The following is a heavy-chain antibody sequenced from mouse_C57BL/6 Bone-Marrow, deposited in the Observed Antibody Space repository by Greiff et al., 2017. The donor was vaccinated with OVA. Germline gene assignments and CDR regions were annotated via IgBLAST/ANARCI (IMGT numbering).Heavy chain of an antibody. Sequence: EVQLQQSGAELVRPGASVKLSCTASGFNIKDYYMHWVKQRPEQGLEWIGRIDPEDGDTEYAPKFQGKATMTADTSANTAYLQLSSLTSEDTAVYYCTTEGYGNFSWVAYWGQGTLVTVSA. CDR3: TTEGYGNFSWVAY. CDR1: GFNIKDYY. V-gene: IGHV14-1*01. J-gene: IGHJ3*01. D-gene: IGHD2-10*02. CDR2: IDPEDGDT.